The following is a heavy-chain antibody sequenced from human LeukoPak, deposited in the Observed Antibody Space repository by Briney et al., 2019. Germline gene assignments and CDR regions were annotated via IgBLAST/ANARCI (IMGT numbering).Heavy chain of an antibody. V-gene: IGHV4-38-2*02. CDR3: ARATASYYYGSGSYSGFDY. CDR2: IYHSGRT. Sequence: SETLSLTCTVSGYSISSGYYWGWIRQPPGKGLEWIGSIYHSGRTFYNPSLKSRVTISVDTSKNQFSLKLSSVTAADTAVYYCARATASYYYGSGSYSGFDYWGQGTLVTVSS. D-gene: IGHD3-10*01. J-gene: IGHJ4*02. CDR1: GYSISSGYY.